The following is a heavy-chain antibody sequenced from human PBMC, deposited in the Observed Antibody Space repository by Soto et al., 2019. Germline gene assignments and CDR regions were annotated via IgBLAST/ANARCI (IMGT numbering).Heavy chain of an antibody. CDR2: LSGSGGST. V-gene: IGHV3-23*01. CDR3: AKYARVRLTTGFDS. CDR1: GFTFSNYG. D-gene: IGHD4-17*01. J-gene: IGHJ4*02. Sequence: EVQLLESGGGLVQPGWSLRLACAASGFTFSNYGMSWVRQATGKGLEWVSSLSGSGGSTYYADSVKGRFTISRDNSKDTLYLQMNNLRAKDTAIFYCAKYARVRLTTGFDSWGQGTLVAVSS.